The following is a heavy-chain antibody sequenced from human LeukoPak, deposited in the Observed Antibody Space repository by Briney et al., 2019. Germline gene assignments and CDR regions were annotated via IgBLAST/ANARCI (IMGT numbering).Heavy chain of an antibody. Sequence: ASVKVSCKASGYTFTGYYMHWVRQAPGQGLEWMGWINPNSGGTNYAQKFQGRVTMTRDTSISTAYIELSRLRSDDTAVYYCARMGYYDSSGYLYYFDYWGQGTLVTISS. CDR2: INPNSGGT. D-gene: IGHD3-22*01. CDR1: GYTFTGYY. CDR3: ARMGYYDSSGYLYYFDY. V-gene: IGHV1-2*02. J-gene: IGHJ4*02.